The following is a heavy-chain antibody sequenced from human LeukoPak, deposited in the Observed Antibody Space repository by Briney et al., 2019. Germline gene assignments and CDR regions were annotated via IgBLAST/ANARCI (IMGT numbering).Heavy chain of an antibody. Sequence: ASVKVSCKASGYTFTGYYMHWVRQAPGQGLEWMGIINPSGGSTSYAQKFQGRVTMTRDTSTSTVYMELSSLRSEDTAVYYCARDKFFGGRIVVVPYYWGQGTLVTVSS. J-gene: IGHJ4*02. CDR1: GYTFTGYY. D-gene: IGHD2-2*01. CDR2: INPSGGST. CDR3: ARDKFFGGRIVVVPYY. V-gene: IGHV1-46*01.